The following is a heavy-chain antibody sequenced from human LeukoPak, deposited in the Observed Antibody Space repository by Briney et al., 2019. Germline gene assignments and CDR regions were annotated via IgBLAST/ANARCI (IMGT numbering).Heavy chain of an antibody. CDR2: ISSNGVTT. Sequence: PGGSLRLSCSASGFTFASYAMHWVRQAPGKGLECVSAISSNGVTTYYADSVKGRFTISRDNSKNTLFLQMNSLRAEDTAVYYCARARISNYDYVWGSYRYDYWGQGTLVSVSS. CDR1: GFTFASYA. J-gene: IGHJ4*02. CDR3: ARARISNYDYVWGSYRYDY. D-gene: IGHD3-16*02. V-gene: IGHV3-64*04.